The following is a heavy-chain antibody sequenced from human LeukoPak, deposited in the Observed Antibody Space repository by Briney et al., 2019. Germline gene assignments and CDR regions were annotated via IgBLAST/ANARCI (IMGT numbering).Heavy chain of an antibody. CDR1: GFTLSIYW. J-gene: IGHJ4*02. V-gene: IGHV3-7*05. CDR2: INQDGSEK. CDR3: ARDKSYGDSEDY. Sequence: GGSLRLSCAASGFTLSIYWMSWVRQAPGPGLEWVANINQDGSEKYYVDSVKGRFTISRDNAKNSLYLQMNSLSDEDTAVYYCARDKSYGDSEDYWGQGTLVTVSS. D-gene: IGHD4-17*01.